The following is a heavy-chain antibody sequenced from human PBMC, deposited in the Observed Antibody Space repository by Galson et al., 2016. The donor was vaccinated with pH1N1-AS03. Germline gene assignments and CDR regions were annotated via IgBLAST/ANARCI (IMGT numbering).Heavy chain of an antibody. V-gene: IGHV4-39*07. Sequence: ETLSLTCSVSGDSISNYNYYWGWIRQSPGRGLEWIGTIYYSGSTYYNPSLKSRVTMSIDTSKNQFSLILRSVTAADTAMFYCARFQPDSGWSRWADSWGQGTLVTVSS. CDR1: GDSISNYNYY. CDR3: ARFQPDSGWSRWADS. CDR2: IYYSGST. D-gene: IGHD6-19*01. J-gene: IGHJ5*01.